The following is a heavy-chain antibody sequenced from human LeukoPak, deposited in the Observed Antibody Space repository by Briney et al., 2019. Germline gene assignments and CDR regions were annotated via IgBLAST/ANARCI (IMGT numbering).Heavy chain of an antibody. Sequence: ASVKVSXKASGYTFTGYYMHWVRQAPGQGLEWMGRINPNSGGTNYAQKFQGRVTMTRDTSISTAYMELSRLRSGDTAVYYCARDAYVHNAFDIWSQGTMVTVSS. CDR2: INPNSGGT. J-gene: IGHJ3*02. V-gene: IGHV1-2*06. CDR3: ARDAYVHNAFDI. CDR1: GYTFTGYY. D-gene: IGHD1-1*01.